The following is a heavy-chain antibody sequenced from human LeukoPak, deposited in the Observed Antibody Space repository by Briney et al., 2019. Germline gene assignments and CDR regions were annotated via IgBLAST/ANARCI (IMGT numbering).Heavy chain of an antibody. Sequence: SQTLSLTCAISGDSFPSNGAAWNWISQSSSRGLEWLGRTYYRSKWYSDYAASVRSRITINPDTSKNQFSLQLNSVTPEDTAVYYCVRDDGIGLDAFDVWSPGTMVTVSS. J-gene: IGHJ3*01. V-gene: IGHV6-1*01. CDR3: VRDDGIGLDAFDV. D-gene: IGHD1-14*01. CDR2: TYYRSKWYS. CDR1: GDSFPSNGAA.